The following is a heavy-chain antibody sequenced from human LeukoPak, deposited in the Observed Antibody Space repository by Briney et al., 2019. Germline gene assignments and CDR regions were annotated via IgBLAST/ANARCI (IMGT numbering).Heavy chain of an antibody. D-gene: IGHD5-18*01. V-gene: IGHV3-53*01. J-gene: IGHJ4*02. CDR2: IYSGGST. Sequence: PGGSLRLSCAASGFTVSSNYMSWVRQAPGKGLEWVSVIYSGGSTYYADSVKGRFTISRDNAKNSLYLQMNSLRAEDTAVYYCARGPYRTAHGPGGYWGQGTLVTVSS. CDR3: ARGPYRTAHGPGGY. CDR1: GFTVSSNY.